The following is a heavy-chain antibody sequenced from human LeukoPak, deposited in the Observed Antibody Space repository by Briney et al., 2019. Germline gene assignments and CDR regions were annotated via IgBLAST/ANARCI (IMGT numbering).Heavy chain of an antibody. J-gene: IGHJ6*03. D-gene: IGHD3-9*01. V-gene: IGHV4-38-2*01. CDR1: GYSISSGYY. CDR2: IYHSGNT. CDR3: ARLSGYYYMDV. Sequence: SETLSLTCAVSGYSISSGYYWGWIRQPPGKGLEWIGSIYHSGNTYYNPSLKSRVTISVDTSKNQFSLKLSSVSAADTAVYYCARLSGYYYMDVWGKGPRSPSR.